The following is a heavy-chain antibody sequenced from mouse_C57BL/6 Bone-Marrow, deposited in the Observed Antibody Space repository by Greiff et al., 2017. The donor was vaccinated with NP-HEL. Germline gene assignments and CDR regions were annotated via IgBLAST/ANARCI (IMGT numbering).Heavy chain of an antibody. V-gene: IGHV1-74*01. CDR3: AIIYDVGYYAMDY. D-gene: IGHD2-12*01. CDR2: IHPSDSDT. J-gene: IGHJ4*01. Sequence: QVQLKQPGAELVKPGASVKVSCKASGYTFTSYWMHWVKQRPGQGLEWIGRIHPSDSDTNYNQKFKGKATLTVDKSSSTAYMQLSSLTSEDSAVYYCAIIYDVGYYAMDYWGQGTSVTVSS. CDR1: GYTFTSYW.